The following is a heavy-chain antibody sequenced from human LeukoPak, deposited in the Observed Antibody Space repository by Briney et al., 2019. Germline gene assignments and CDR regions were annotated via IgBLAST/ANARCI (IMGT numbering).Heavy chain of an antibody. CDR2: ITPDGSGK. D-gene: IGHD1-1*01. CDR1: GFSFRDFW. CDR3: VMSWIRQQRDS. J-gene: IGHJ4*02. Sequence: GGALRLSCVASGFSFRDFWMSWVRQAPGKGLEWVDDITPDGSGKTYVDSVKGRFTISRDNAKQSLYLQMDTLTAGDTAVYYCVMSWIRQQRDSWGQGTLVTVSS. V-gene: IGHV3-7*01.